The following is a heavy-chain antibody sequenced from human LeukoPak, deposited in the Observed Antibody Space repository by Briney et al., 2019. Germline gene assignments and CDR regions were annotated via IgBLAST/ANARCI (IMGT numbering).Heavy chain of an antibody. CDR3: AKDRCSNGIGCYYYYMEV. CDR1: GFTFSSYG. CDR2: IQYDRTNE. Sequence: GRSLRLSCAASGFTFSSYGMHWVRQAPGKGLDWVAYIQYDRTNEQYAHSVKGRFRISRDNSNNILYLQMNSLRTEDTAVYYCAKDRCSNGIGCYYYYMEVWGKGTTVTISS. J-gene: IGHJ6*03. D-gene: IGHD2-8*01. V-gene: IGHV3-30*02.